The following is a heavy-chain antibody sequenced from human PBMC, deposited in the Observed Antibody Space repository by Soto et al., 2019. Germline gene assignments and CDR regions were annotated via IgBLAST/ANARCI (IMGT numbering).Heavy chain of an antibody. CDR3: ARDLEIAAAGNRPLNWFDP. CDR2: IYYSGST. Sequence: SETLSLTCTVSGGSISSGGYYWSWIRQHPGKGQEWIGYIYYSGSTYYNPSLKSRVTISVDTSKNQFSLKLSSVTAADTAVYYCARDLEIAAAGNRPLNWFDPWGQGTLVTVSS. V-gene: IGHV4-31*03. J-gene: IGHJ5*02. D-gene: IGHD6-13*01. CDR1: GGSISSGGYY.